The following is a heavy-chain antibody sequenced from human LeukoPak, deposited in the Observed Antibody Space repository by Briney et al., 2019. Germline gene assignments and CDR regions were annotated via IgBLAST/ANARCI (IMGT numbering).Heavy chain of an antibody. CDR2: IKQDGSEK. D-gene: IGHD2-15*01. CDR3: ARELSGSISRHFDY. J-gene: IGHJ4*02. CDR1: GFTFSSYW. Sequence: PGGSLRLSCAASGFTFSSYWMSWVRQAPGKGLEWVANIKQDGSEKYNVDSVKGRFSISRDNAKNALYLQMNSLRAEDTAVFYCARELSGSISRHFDYWGQGTLVTVSS. V-gene: IGHV3-7*01.